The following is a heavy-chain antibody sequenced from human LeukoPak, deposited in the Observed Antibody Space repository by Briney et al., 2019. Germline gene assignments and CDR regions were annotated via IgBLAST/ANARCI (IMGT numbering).Heavy chain of an antibody. Sequence: GGSLRLSCAASGFSFNNYGMSWVRQAPGKGLEWVSSIVGGGYDTYYADSVMGRFTISRDNSKNTLFLQMNSLRADDTAVYYCAELGITMIGGVWGKGTTVTISS. V-gene: IGHV3-23*01. CDR2: IVGGGYDT. CDR1: GFSFNNYG. J-gene: IGHJ6*04. D-gene: IGHD3-10*02. CDR3: AELGITMIGGV.